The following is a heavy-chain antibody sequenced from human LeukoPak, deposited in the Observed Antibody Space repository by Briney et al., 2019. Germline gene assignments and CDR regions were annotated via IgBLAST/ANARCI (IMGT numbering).Heavy chain of an antibody. Sequence: SETLSLTCSVSGGSFSSSRYYWAWIRQPPGKGLEWIGSVYYIGTDYYNPSLESRVTISLDMSKSQFSLKLKSVTAADTAVYYCARERRTLGLDYWGQGNLVTVSS. CDR3: ARERRTLGLDY. V-gene: IGHV4-39*07. CDR1: GGSFSSSRYY. J-gene: IGHJ4*02. CDR2: VYYIGTD.